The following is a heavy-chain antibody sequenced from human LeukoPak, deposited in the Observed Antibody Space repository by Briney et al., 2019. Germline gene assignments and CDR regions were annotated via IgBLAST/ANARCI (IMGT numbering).Heavy chain of an antibody. CDR1: GYTFTGYY. CDR2: INPNSGGT. CDR3: ARDGDYSGYDHWFDP. Sequence: ASVKVSCKASGYTFTGYYMHWVRQAPGQGLEWMGWINPNSGGTNYAQKFQGGVTMTRDTSISTAYMELSRLRSDDTAVYYCARDGDYSGYDHWFDPWGQGTLVTVSS. V-gene: IGHV1-2*02. J-gene: IGHJ5*02. D-gene: IGHD5-12*01.